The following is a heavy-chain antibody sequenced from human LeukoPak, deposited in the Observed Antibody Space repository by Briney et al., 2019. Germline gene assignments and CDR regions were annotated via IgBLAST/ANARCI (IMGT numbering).Heavy chain of an antibody. J-gene: IGHJ4*02. CDR2: ISGSGGST. CDR3: AKGPYYYGSGSYTDY. Sequence: GGSLRLSCAASGFTFSSDAMSWVRRAPGKGLEWVSAISGSGGSTYYADSVKGRFTISRDNSKNTLYLQMNSLRAEDTAVYYCAKGPYYYGSGSYTDYWGQGTLVTVSS. CDR1: GFTFSSDA. D-gene: IGHD3-10*01. V-gene: IGHV3-23*01.